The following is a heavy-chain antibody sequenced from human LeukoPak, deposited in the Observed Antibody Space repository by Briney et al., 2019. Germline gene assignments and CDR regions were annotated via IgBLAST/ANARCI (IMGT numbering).Heavy chain of an antibody. V-gene: IGHV1-2*06. CDR1: GYTFTAYY. J-gene: IGHJ5*02. CDR3: GRGIQSFNP. CDR2: INPKNGDT. Sequence: ASVKVSCKASGYTFTAYYIHWVRQAPGQGLEWMGRINPKNGDTNVAQKFHDRVTMTSDTSMSAAYMEISRLTYDDTAVYYCGRGIQSFNPWGQGTLVTVSS.